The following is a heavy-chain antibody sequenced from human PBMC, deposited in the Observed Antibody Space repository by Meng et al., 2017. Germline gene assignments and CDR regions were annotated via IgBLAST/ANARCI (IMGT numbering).Heavy chain of an antibody. Sequence: HVDQGQSGAGGRKPGSAVKVSRKASGGTFSSYAISWVRQAPGQGLGWMGGIIPIFGTANYAQKFQGRVTITTDESTSTAYMELSSLRSEDTAVYYCATQRETYYYGSGSYFGDYWGQGTLVTVSS. CDR2: IIPIFGTA. V-gene: IGHV1-69*05. J-gene: IGHJ4*02. CDR1: GGTFSSYA. D-gene: IGHD3-10*01. CDR3: ATQRETYYYGSGSYFGDY.